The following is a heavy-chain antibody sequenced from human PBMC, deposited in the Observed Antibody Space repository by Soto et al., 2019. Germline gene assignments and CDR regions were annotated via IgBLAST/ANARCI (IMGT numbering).Heavy chain of an antibody. J-gene: IGHJ5*02. D-gene: IGHD5-18*01. CDR2: ICYSGNI. Sequence: QLQLQESGPGPVKPSETLPLTCSVSGGSISSSSHCWGWIRQTPGKGLEWIGSICYSGNIYYNPSLKSRVTISVDTSKNQFSLKLSSVTAADTALYYCARRGFKSGYGGLYNWFDLWGQGTLVTVSS. CDR1: GGSISSSSHC. V-gene: IGHV4-39*01. CDR3: ARRGFKSGYGGLYNWFDL.